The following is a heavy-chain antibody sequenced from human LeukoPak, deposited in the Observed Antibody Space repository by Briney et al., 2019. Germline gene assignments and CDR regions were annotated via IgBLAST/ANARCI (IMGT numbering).Heavy chain of an antibody. D-gene: IGHD2-15*01. CDR2: IIPIFGTA. CDR3: ARDSGHGSGFDY. CDR1: GGTFSSYA. V-gene: IGHV1-69*13. Sequence: ASVKVSCKASGGTFSSYAISWVRQAPGQGLEWMGGIIPIFGTANYAQKFQGRVTITADESTSTAYMELSSLRSEDTAVYYCARDSGHGSGFDYWGQGTLVTVSS. J-gene: IGHJ4*02.